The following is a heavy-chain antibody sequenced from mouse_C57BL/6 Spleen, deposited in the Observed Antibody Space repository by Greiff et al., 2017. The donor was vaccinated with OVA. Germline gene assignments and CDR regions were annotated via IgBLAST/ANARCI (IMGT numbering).Heavy chain of an antibody. Sequence: VQLQQPGAELVRPGSSVKLSCKASGYTFTRYWMDWVKQRPGQGLAWIGNIYPSDSETHYNQQFKDKATVTVDKSSSTAYMQLSSQTSEDSAVYYGARRRWLLRGDAMDYWGQGTSVTVSS. CDR2: IYPSDSET. J-gene: IGHJ4*01. V-gene: IGHV1-61*01. CDR3: ARRRWLLRGDAMDY. CDR1: GYTFTRYW. D-gene: IGHD2-3*01.